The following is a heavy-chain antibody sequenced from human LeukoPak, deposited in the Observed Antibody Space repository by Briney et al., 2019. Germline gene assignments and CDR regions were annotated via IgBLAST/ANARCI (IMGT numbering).Heavy chain of an antibody. CDR2: IYYSGST. CDR1: GCSISSYY. Sequence: SETLSLTCTVSGCSISSYYWSWIRQPPGKGLEWIGYIYYSGSTNYNPPLKSRVTISVDTSKNQFSLKLSSVTAADTAVYYCARGGWPNFDYWGQGTLVTVSS. J-gene: IGHJ4*02. D-gene: IGHD2-15*01. V-gene: IGHV4-59*01. CDR3: ARGGWPNFDY.